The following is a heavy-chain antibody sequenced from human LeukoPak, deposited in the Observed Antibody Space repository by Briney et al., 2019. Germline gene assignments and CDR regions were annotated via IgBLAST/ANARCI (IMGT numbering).Heavy chain of an antibody. D-gene: IGHD4-11*01. CDR1: GGTFSSYA. J-gene: IGHJ4*02. Sequence: ASVKVSCKASGGTFSSYAISWVRQAPGQGLEWMGGIIPIFGTANYAQKFQGRVTITADESTSTAYMELSSLRSEDTAVYYCARPESDYSKNAYLVWGQGTPVTVSS. CDR2: IIPIFGTA. CDR3: ARPESDYSKNAYLV. V-gene: IGHV1-69*13.